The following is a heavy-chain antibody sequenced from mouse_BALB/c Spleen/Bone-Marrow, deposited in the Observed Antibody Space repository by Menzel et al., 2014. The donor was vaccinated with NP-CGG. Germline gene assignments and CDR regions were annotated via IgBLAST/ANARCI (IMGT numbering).Heavy chain of an antibody. V-gene: IGHV1S22*01. Sequence: LKESGSELVRPGASVKLSCKASGYTFTTYWIHWVKPRHGQGLEWIGNIYPGSGNTNYGEKFKTKGTLTVDTSSSTAYMHLSSLTSEDSAVYYCTRWNGHYEGFAYWGQGTLVTVSA. CDR3: TRWNGHYEGFAY. CDR2: IYPGSGNT. D-gene: IGHD2-1*01. J-gene: IGHJ3*01. CDR1: GYTFTTYW.